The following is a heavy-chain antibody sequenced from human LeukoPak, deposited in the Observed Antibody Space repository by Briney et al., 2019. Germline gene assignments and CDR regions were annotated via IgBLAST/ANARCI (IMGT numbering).Heavy chain of an antibody. V-gene: IGHV3-9*01. CDR3: AKDMGTGALDAFDI. CDR2: ISWNSGSI. J-gene: IGHJ3*02. D-gene: IGHD2-8*02. Sequence: PGRSLRLSCAASGFTFDDYAMPWVRQAPGKGLEWVSGISWNSGSIGYADSVKGRFTISRDNAKNSLYLQMNSLRAEDTALYYCAKDMGTGALDAFDIWGQGTMVTVS. CDR1: GFTFDDYA.